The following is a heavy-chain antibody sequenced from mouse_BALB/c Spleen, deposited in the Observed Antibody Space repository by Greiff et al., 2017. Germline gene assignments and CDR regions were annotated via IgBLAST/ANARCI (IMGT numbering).Heavy chain of an antibody. D-gene: IGHD2-2*01. CDR1: GYTFTSYY. CDR3: TILWLRGAMDY. Sequence: QVQLQQPGAELVKPGASVKLSCKASGYTFTSYYMYWVKQRPGQGLEWIGGMNPSNGGTNFNEKFKSKATLTVDKSSSTAYMQLSSLTSEDSAVYYCTILWLRGAMDYWGQGTSVTVSS. J-gene: IGHJ4*01. V-gene: IGHV1S81*02. CDR2: MNPSNGGT.